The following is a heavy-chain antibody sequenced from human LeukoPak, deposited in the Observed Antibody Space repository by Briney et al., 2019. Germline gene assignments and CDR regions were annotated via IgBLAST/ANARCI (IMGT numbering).Heavy chain of an antibody. Sequence: SETLSLTCAVYGGSFNGYYWSWIRQPPGKGLEWIGEINHSGSTNYNPSLKSRVTISVDTSKNQFSLKLSSVTAADTAVYYCARRGVSGSWFDPWGQGTLVTVSS. J-gene: IGHJ5*02. CDR1: GGSFNGYY. V-gene: IGHV4-34*01. D-gene: IGHD3-10*01. CDR2: INHSGST. CDR3: ARRGVSGSWFDP.